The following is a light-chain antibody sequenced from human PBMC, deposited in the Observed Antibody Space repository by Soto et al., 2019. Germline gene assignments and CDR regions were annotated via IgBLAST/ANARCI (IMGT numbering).Light chain of an antibody. Sequence: EIVLTQSPGTLSLPPGERATLSCRASQSVSSSYLAWYQQKPGQAPRLLIYGASSRATGIPARFSGSGSGTEFTLIISSLQSEDFPVYYCQQYNNWPRTFGQGTKVDIK. V-gene: IGKV3-20*01. J-gene: IGKJ1*01. CDR1: QSVSSSY. CDR3: QQYNNWPRT. CDR2: GAS.